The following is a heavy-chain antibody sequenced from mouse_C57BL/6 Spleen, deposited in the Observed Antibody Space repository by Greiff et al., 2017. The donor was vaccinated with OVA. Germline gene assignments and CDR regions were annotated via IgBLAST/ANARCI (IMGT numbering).Heavy chain of an antibody. V-gene: IGHV3-6*01. D-gene: IGHD1-1*01. CDR1: GYSITSGYY. J-gene: IGHJ2*01. CDR3: AIEDYGSSYGY. CDR2: ISYDGSN. Sequence: EVKLMESGPGLVKPSQSLSLTCSVTGYSITSGYYWNWIRQFPGNKLEWMGYISYDGSNNYNPSLKNRISITRDTSKNQLFLKLNSVTTEDTATYFCAIEDYGSSYGYWGQGTTLTVSS.